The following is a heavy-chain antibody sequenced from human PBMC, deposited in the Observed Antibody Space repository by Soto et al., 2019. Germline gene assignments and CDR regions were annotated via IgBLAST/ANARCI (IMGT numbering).Heavy chain of an antibody. CDR1: GGSITSDDW. V-gene: IGHV4-4*02. D-gene: IGHD2-2*01. CDR2: VHHTGRSGST. Sequence: QVQLQEPGPRLVEPSETLSLTCAVSGGSITSDDWWTWVRQSPGKGLEWIGEVHHTGRSGSTNYTTTLRSRTSRSIDTSKNQFSLRLYSGTAADTAMYYCAITTRHFCTPDIWGQGTTITVSS. CDR3: AITTRHFCTPDI. J-gene: IGHJ3*02.